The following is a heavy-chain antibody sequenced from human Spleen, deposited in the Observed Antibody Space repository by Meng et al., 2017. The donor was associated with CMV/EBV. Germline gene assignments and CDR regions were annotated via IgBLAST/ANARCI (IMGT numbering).Heavy chain of an antibody. V-gene: IGHV3-9*01. Sequence: LSLTCAASGFTFSTYWMSWVRQAPGKGLEWVSGISWNSGSIGYADSVKGRFTISRDNAKNSLYLQMNSLRAEDTALYYCAKAIRVVVSDAFDIWGQGTMVTVSS. D-gene: IGHD3-22*01. CDR2: ISWNSGSI. CDR1: GFTFSTYW. CDR3: AKAIRVVVSDAFDI. J-gene: IGHJ3*02.